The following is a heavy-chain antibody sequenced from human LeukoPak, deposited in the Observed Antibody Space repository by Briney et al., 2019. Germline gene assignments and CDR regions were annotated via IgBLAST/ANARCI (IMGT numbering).Heavy chain of an antibody. J-gene: IGHJ4*02. CDR2: IYSSGST. CDR3: ARGYCSGGSCYSARY. Sequence: SETLSLTCTVSGGSVSSGGYYWSWIRQPPGKGLEWIGYIYSSGSTNYNPSLKSRVTISLDTSKNQFSLKVSSVTAADTAVYYRARGYCSGGSCYSARYWGQGTLVTVSS. V-gene: IGHV4-61*08. CDR1: GGSVSSGGYY. D-gene: IGHD2-15*01.